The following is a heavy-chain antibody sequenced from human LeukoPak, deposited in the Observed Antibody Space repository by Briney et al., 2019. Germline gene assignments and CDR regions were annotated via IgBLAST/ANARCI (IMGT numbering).Heavy chain of an antibody. CDR2: VSPPGGGT. J-gene: IGHJ4*02. CDR1: GFTFSNHG. Sequence: GGSLRLSCAASGFTFSNHGMNWVRQAPGKGLEWLSGVSPPGGGTYYADSGKGRFTNARDDSKNTLSLQMNSLRVEDTAVYHCARDLAWGAFDYWGQGTLVTVSS. CDR3: ARDLAWGAFDY. V-gene: IGHV3-23*01. D-gene: IGHD7-27*01.